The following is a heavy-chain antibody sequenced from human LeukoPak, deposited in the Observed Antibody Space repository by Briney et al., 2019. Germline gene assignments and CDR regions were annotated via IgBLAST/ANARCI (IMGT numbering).Heavy chain of an antibody. CDR1: GGSISSGSYY. J-gene: IGHJ4*02. CDR2: IYYSGST. Sequence: PSETLSLTCTVSGGSISSGSYYWGWIRQPPGKGLEWIGNIYYSGSTYYNPSLKSRVTISVDTSKNQFSLKLSSVTAADTAVYYCARHRSGWLQSSFDYWGQGTLVTVSS. V-gene: IGHV4-39*01. D-gene: IGHD5-24*01. CDR3: ARHRSGWLQSSFDY.